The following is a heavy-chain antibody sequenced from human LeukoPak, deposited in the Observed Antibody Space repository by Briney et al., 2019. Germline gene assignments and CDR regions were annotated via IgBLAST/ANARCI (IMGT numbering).Heavy chain of an antibody. J-gene: IGHJ5*02. V-gene: IGHV3-23*01. CDR1: GFTFSSYA. D-gene: IGHD6-19*01. CDR3: AKDRLRIAVAGTFDP. CDR2: ISGSGGST. Sequence: GGSLRLSCAASGFTFSSYAMSWVRQAPGKGLEWVSAISGSGGSTYYADSVKGRFTISRDNSKDTLYLQMNSLRAEDTAVDYCAKDRLRIAVAGTFDPWGQGTLVTVAS.